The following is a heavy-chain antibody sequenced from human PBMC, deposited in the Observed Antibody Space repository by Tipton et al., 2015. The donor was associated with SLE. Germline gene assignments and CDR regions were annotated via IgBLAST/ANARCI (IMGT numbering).Heavy chain of an antibody. CDR1: GGSISSSSYY. CDR2: IYYSGST. V-gene: IGHV4-39*01. D-gene: IGHD3-10*01. J-gene: IGHJ4*02. CDR3: ARQEYYYGSGSYYNAGAFDY. Sequence: TLSLTCTVSGGSISSSSYYWGWIRQPPGKGLEWIGSIYYSGSTYYNPSLKSRVTISVDTSKNQFSLKLSSVTAADTAVYYCARQEYYYGSGSYYNAGAFDYWGQGTLATVSS.